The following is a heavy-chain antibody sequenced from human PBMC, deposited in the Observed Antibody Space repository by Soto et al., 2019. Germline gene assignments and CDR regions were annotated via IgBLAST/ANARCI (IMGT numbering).Heavy chain of an antibody. V-gene: IGHV1-69*02. J-gene: IGHJ3*01. CDR2: ITPFLAVV. CDR3: ARSGGDYRFEDAFDL. Sequence: QVQLVHSGAEMKRPGSSVKVSCKASGGTFSTYTINWVRQAPGQGLEWMGRITPFLAVVHYAEKFQGRVTITADTSSSTADMELSSLRSEDTAVYYFARSGGDYRFEDAFDLWGQGTMVTVSS. CDR1: GGTFSTYT. D-gene: IGHD4-17*01.